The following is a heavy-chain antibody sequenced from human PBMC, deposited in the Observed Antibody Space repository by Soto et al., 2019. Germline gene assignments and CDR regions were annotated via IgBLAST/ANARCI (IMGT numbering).Heavy chain of an antibody. CDR1: GGTFTSHA. V-gene: IGHV1-69*01. J-gene: IGHJ6*02. CDR2: IIPFFKAT. D-gene: IGHD3-16*01. CDR3: AGDGTVNYYDSTYYYYAMDV. Sequence: QVQLVQSGAEVKMPGSSVQVSCKASGGTFTSHALSWVRQAPGQGLEWMGVIIPFFKATNYAKKFQGRVTSTADDSMSTAYMDLYSLSSEDKAVYDCAGDGTVNYYDSTYYYYAMDVWGQGTTVNVSS.